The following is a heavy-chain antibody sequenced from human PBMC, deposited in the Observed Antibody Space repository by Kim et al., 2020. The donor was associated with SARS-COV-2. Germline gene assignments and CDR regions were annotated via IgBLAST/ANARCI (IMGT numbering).Heavy chain of an antibody. V-gene: IGHV1-18*01. CDR3: VSGTRGEVNDY. J-gene: IGHJ4*02. CDR2: INTKDGDT. CDR1: GYIFSIYG. D-gene: IGHD3-16*01. Sequence: ASVKVSCKTSGYIFSIYGFSWVRQAPGQGLEWMGWINTKDGDTKYVQKFQDRVTMTTDSSTSTAYMELRSLKFDDTAVYYCVSGTRGEVNDYWGQGTLVT.